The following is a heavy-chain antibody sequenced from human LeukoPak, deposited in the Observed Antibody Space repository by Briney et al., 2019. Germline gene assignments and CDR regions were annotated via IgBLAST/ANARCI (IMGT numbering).Heavy chain of an antibody. CDR2: IYYSGST. D-gene: IGHD5-24*01. CDR3: AREGRDGYGYFDY. V-gene: IGHV4-31*03. J-gene: IGHJ4*02. CDR1: GGSISSGGYY. Sequence: SETLSLTCTVSGGSISSGGYYWSWIRQHPGKGLEWIGYIYYSGSTCYNPSLKSRVTISVDTSKNQFSLKLSSVTAADTAVYYCAREGRDGYGYFDYWGQGTLVTVSS.